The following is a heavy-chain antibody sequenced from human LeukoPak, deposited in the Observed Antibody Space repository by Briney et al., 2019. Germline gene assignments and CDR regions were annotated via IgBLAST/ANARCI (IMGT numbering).Heavy chain of an antibody. CDR1: GFTFSDYY. Sequence: PGGSLRLSCAASGFTFSDYYMSWIRQAPGKGLEWVSYISSSGSTIYYADSVKGRFTISRDNAKNSLYLQMNSLRAEDTAVYYCARDAEYYYGSGSYVVPYYYYYMDVWGKGTTVTISS. CDR3: ARDAEYYYGSGSYVVPYYYYYMDV. D-gene: IGHD3-10*01. V-gene: IGHV3-11*01. J-gene: IGHJ6*03. CDR2: ISSSGSTI.